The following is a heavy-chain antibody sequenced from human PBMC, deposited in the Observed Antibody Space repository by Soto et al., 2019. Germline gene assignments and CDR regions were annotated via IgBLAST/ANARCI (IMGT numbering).Heavy chain of an antibody. CDR2: IYYSGST. J-gene: IGHJ4*02. V-gene: IGHV4-30-4*01. CDR1: GGSISSGDYY. CDR3: ARALESVPLDY. Sequence: SETLSLTCTVSGGSISSGDYYWSWIRQPPGKGLEWIGYIYYSGSTYYNPSLKSRVTISVDTSKNQFSLKLSSVTAADTAVYYCARALESVPLDYWGQGTLVTVSS. D-gene: IGHD1-1*01.